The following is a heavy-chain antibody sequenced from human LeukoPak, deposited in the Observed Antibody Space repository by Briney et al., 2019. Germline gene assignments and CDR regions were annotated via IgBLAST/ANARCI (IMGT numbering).Heavy chain of an antibody. CDR3: ARASSSGRRFDY. Sequence: ASVKVSCEASGYTLTSYYMHWVRQAPGQGLEWMGIINPSGGSTTSYAQKFQGRVTMTRDTSTSTVDMELSSLTSEDTAVYYCARASSSGRRFDYWGQGTLVTVSS. CDR1: GYTLTSYY. V-gene: IGHV1-46*01. CDR2: INPSGGSTT. D-gene: IGHD3-22*01. J-gene: IGHJ4*02.